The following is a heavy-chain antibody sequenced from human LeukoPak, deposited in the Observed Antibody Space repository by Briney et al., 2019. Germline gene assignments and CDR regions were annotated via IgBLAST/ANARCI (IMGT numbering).Heavy chain of an antibody. CDR1: GYTFTGYY. Sequence: ASVKVSCKASGYTFTGYYMHWVRHAPGQGLEWMGWINPNSGGTNYAQKFQGRVTMTRDTSISTAYMELSRLRSDDTAVYYCAGGFLEWLFGYYYMDVWGKGTTVTVSS. CDR2: INPNSGGT. V-gene: IGHV1-2*02. D-gene: IGHD3-3*01. J-gene: IGHJ6*03. CDR3: AGGFLEWLFGYYYMDV.